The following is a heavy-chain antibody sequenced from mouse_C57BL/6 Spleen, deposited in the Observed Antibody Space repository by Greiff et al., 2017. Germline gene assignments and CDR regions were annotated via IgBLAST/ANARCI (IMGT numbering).Heavy chain of an antibody. CDR1: GFTFSDYG. D-gene: IGHD2-1*01. Sequence: EVHLVASGGGLVKPGGSLKLSCAASGFTFSDYGMHWVRQAPEKGLEWVAYISSGSSTIYYADTVKGRFTISRDNAKNTLFLQMTSLRSEDTAMYYCARARGNYVYYAMDYWGQGTSVTVSS. CDR3: ARARGNYVYYAMDY. J-gene: IGHJ4*01. V-gene: IGHV5-17*01. CDR2: ISSGSSTI.